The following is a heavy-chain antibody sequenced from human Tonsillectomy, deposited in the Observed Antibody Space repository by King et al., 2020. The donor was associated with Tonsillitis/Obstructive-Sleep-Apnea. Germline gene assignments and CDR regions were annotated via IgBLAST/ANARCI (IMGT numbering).Heavy chain of an antibody. CDR2: ISYDGNNK. CDR3: ARKALDQYYDFWSGPRVYYYFYY. V-gene: IGHV3-30*04. J-gene: IGHJ4*02. CDR1: GFSFSSYA. D-gene: IGHD3-3*01. Sequence: VQLVESGGGVVQPGRSLRLSCAASGFSFSSYAMHWVRQAPGKGLEWVAVISYDGNNKYYADSVKGRFTISRDNSKNTLYLQMNSLRAEDTAVYYCARKALDQYYDFWSGPRVYYYFYYWGQGTLVTVSS.